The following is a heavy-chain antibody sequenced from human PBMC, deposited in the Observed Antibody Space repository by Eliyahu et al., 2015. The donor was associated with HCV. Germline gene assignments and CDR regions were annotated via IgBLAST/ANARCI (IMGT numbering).Heavy chain of an antibody. CDR2: ISSSGSAI. CDR3: ARDGRPRSEHYYAMDV. D-gene: IGHD1-26*01. Sequence: QVQLVESGGGLVKPGGSLRLSCAASGFTFSXYYMSWIRQAPGKGLGWVSYISSSGSAIDYAKSVRGRFTISRDNAKNSLYLQMNSLRAEDTALYYCARDGRPRSEHYYAMDVWGLGTTVTV. V-gene: IGHV3-11*01. CDR1: GFTFSXYY. J-gene: IGHJ6*02.